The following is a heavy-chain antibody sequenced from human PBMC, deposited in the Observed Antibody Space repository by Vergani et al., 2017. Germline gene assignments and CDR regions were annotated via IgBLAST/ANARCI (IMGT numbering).Heavy chain of an antibody. CDR3: SRGGSLYSGFDP. D-gene: IGHD5-12*01. CDR1: GGSFSGYY. Sequence: QVQLQQWGAGLLKPSETLSLTCAVYGGSFSGYYWSWIRQPPGKGLGWIGEINHSGSTNYNPSLKSRVTISVDTSKNQFSLKLSSVTAAYTAVYYWSRGGSLYSGFDPWGQGTLVTVSS. CDR2: INHSGST. J-gene: IGHJ5*02. V-gene: IGHV4-34*01.